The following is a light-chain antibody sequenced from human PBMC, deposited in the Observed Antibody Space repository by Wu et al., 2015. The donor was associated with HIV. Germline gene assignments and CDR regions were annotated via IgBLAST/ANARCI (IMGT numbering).Light chain of an antibody. V-gene: IGKV1-39*01. J-gene: IGKJ1*01. CDR2: AAS. CDR1: QDIGNF. CDR3: QQSYYTPWT. Sequence: DIQMTHSPPSLSASVGDRVTITCRASQDIGNFLNWYQQKPGRAPKLLIYAASTLHSGAPSRFSGSGSGAGFTLTISSLQLEDFATYYCQQSYYTPWTFGHGTKVELK.